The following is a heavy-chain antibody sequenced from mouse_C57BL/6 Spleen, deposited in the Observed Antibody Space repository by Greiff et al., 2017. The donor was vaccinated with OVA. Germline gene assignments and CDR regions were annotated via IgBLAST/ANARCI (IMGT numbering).Heavy chain of an antibody. Sequence: QVQLQQPGAELVKPGASVKLSCKASGYTFTSYWMQWVKQRPGQGLEWIGEIDPSDSYTNYNQKFKGKATLTVDTSSSTAYMQLSSLTSEDSAVYYCARSDYRGFAYWGQGTLVTVSA. D-gene: IGHD2-12*01. CDR1: GYTFTSYW. J-gene: IGHJ3*01. V-gene: IGHV1-50*01. CDR2: IDPSDSYT. CDR3: ARSDYRGFAY.